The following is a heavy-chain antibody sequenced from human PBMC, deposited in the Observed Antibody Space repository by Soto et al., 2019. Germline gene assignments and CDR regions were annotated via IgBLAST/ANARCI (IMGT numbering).Heavy chain of an antibody. CDR2: ISGSGGST. J-gene: IGHJ6*02. D-gene: IGHD6-13*01. Sequence: LRLSCAASGFTFSSYAMIWVRQAPGKGLEWVSAISGSGGSTYYADSVKGRFTISRDNSKNTLYLQMNSLRAEDTAVYYCAKGGSTYYYYGMDVWGQGTTVTVSS. CDR3: AKGGSTYYYYGMDV. V-gene: IGHV3-23*01. CDR1: GFTFSSYA.